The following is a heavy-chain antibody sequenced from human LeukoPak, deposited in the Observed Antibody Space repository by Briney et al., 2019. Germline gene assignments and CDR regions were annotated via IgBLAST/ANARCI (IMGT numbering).Heavy chain of an antibody. J-gene: IGHJ4*02. CDR1: GFTFTNYA. V-gene: IGHV3-74*03. CDR3: ARDPLSYHIDY. D-gene: IGHD1-14*01. Sequence: QPGGSLRLSCAASGFTFTNYAMNWVRQAPGKGLVWVSHINSDGSSTMYSDSVKGRFTISRDNAKNTLYLQMNSLRAEDTAVYYCARDPLSYHIDYWGQGTLVTVSS. CDR2: INSDGSST.